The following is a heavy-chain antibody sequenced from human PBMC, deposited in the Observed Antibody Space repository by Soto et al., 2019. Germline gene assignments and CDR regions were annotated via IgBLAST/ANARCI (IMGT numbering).Heavy chain of an antibody. CDR3: VRGSYGHYDS. CDR1: GFTFSAYT. Sequence: EVQLVESGGGLVKPGGSLRLSCAASGFTFSAYTMNWVRQAPGKGLEWVSSLDPSSTYIYYADSVKGRFTLSRDNAKNSLFLRLNSLRADDTALYYCVRGSYGHYDSWGQGTLVTVSS. J-gene: IGHJ5*01. V-gene: IGHV3-21*02. D-gene: IGHD4-17*01. CDR2: LDPSSTYI.